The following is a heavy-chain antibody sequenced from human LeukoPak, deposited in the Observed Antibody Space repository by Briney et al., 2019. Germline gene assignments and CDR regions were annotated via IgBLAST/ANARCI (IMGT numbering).Heavy chain of an antibody. CDR3: ARMMNLGAVAGTGSAFDI. J-gene: IGHJ3*02. CDR1: GGSISSYY. D-gene: IGHD6-19*01. Sequence: SETLSLTCTVSGGSISSYYWSWIRQSPGKGLEWIGYIYYSGNTNYNPSLKSRVTISVDTSKNQFSLKLSSVTAADTAVYYCARMMNLGAVAGTGSAFDIWGQGTMVTVSS. V-gene: IGHV4-59*01. CDR2: IYYSGNT.